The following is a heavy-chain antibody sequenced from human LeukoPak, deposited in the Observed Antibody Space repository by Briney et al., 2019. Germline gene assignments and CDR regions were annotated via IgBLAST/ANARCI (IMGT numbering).Heavy chain of an antibody. Sequence: SETLSLTCAVYGGSFSGYYWSWIRQPPGKGLEWIGEINHSGSTNYNPSLKSRVTISVDTSKNHFSLNLNSVTAADTAVYYCARGATDGFDYWGQGTLVTVSS. V-gene: IGHV4-34*01. CDR3: ARGATDGFDY. CDR2: INHSGST. CDR1: GGSFSGYY. J-gene: IGHJ4*02.